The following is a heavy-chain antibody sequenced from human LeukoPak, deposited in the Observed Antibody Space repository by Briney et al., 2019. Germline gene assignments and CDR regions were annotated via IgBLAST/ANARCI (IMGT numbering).Heavy chain of an antibody. J-gene: IGHJ4*02. CDR1: GFTFSSYW. Sequence: GGSLRLSCAASGFTFSSYWMHWVRQAPGKGLVWVSRINSDGSSTSYADSVKGRFTISRDNAKNTLYLQMNSLRAEDTAVYYCARAAPSPYGSGGLDYWGQGTLVTVSS. CDR3: ARAAPSPYGSGGLDY. V-gene: IGHV3-74*01. CDR2: INSDGSST. D-gene: IGHD3-10*01.